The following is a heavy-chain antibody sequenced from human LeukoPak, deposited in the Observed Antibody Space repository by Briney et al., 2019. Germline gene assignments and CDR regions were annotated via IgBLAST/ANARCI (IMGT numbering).Heavy chain of an antibody. D-gene: IGHD3-3*01. J-gene: IGHJ5*02. CDR3: ARGHGWSGFNWFDP. CDR2: IYVSGNT. V-gene: IGHV4-59*01. Sequence: SETLSLTCSVSGDSISEYYWSWIRQPPGKGLEWIGYIYVSGNTNYNPSLKSRVTLSLDTSKNQFSLKMTSVTAADTAIYYCARGHGWSGFNWFDPWGQGTLVTVSS. CDR1: GDSISEYY.